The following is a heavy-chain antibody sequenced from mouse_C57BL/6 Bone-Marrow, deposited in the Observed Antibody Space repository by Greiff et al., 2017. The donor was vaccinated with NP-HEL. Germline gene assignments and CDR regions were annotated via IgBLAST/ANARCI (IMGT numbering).Heavy chain of an antibody. J-gene: IGHJ2*01. CDR1: GYTFTSSG. Sequence: VQLQQSGAELARPGASVKLSCKASGYTFTSSGISWVKQRTGQGLEWIGEIYPRSGNTYYNEKFKGKATLTADKSSSTAYMELRSLTSEDSAVYVCARSNWDVPLDYWGQGTTLTVSS. CDR3: ARSNWDVPLDY. D-gene: IGHD4-1*01. CDR2: IYPRSGNT. V-gene: IGHV1-81*01.